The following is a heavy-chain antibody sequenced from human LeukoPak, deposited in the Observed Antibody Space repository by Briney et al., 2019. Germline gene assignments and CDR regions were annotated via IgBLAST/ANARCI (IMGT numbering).Heavy chain of an antibody. CDR2: LNSDGTTT. Sequence: GGSLRLSCAASGYTFSSYWMHWVRQAPGKGLVWVSRLNSDGTTTGYADSVKGRFTISRDNAKNTLYLQMNSLRAEDTAVYYCTRSSSGFDYWGQGTLVTVSS. V-gene: IGHV3-74*01. CDR1: GYTFSSYW. D-gene: IGHD6-6*01. J-gene: IGHJ4*02. CDR3: TRSSSGFDY.